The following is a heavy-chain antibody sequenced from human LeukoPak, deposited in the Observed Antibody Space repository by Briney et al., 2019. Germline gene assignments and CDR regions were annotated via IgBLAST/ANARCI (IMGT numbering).Heavy chain of an antibody. J-gene: IGHJ3*02. D-gene: IGHD2-2*01. V-gene: IGHV1-69*02. CDR3: ARGIVVVPAAIDTFDI. CDR2: IIPILGIA. CDR1: GGTFSSYT. Sequence: GASVKVSCKASGGTFSSYTISWVRQAPGQGLEWMGRIIPILGIANYAQKFQGRVTITADKSTNTAYLQLSSLRSEDTAVYYCARGIVVVPAAIDTFDIWGQGTMVTVSS.